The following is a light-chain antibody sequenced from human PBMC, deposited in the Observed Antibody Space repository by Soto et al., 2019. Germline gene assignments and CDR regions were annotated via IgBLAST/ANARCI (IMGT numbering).Light chain of an antibody. Sequence: EIVLTQSPGTLYLSPGERATLSCRAIQSVGSDYLAWYQQSPGQAPRILIFGASGRATGIPDRFSGSGSGPDFTLTISRLEPEDFAVDYGQRYSSVSWTFGQGNKGEIK. CDR2: GAS. J-gene: IGKJ1*01. V-gene: IGKV3-20*01. CDR1: QSVGSDY. CDR3: QRYSSVSWT.